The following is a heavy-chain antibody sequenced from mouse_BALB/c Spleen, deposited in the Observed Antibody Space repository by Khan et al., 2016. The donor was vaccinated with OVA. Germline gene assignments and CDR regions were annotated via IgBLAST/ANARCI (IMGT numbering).Heavy chain of an antibody. Sequence: VQLQQPGAELVKPGASVTLSCTASGFNIKDTYLHWVNQRPEKGLEWVGRIDPENGYVKFDPKFQGKATITADTSSSTVYLQLSSLTSEDTAVYYCARSTYYDGSYWGQGTLVTVS. V-gene: IGHV14-3*02. J-gene: IGHJ3*01. D-gene: IGHD1-1*01. CDR1: GFNIKDTY. CDR3: ARSTYYDGSY. CDR2: IDPENGYV.